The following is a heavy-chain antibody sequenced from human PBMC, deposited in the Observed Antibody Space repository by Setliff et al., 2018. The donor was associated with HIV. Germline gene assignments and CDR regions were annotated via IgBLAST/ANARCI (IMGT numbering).Heavy chain of an antibody. CDR2: IYYTGTT. V-gene: IGHV4-31*03. D-gene: IGHD3-16*01. Sequence: SETLSLTCTVSGDSVTRGGDFWIWIRQRPGKGLEWIGYIYYTGTTYYNPSLKSRVNISLDTSKNQFSLNLRSVTDADTAIFYCARGGGKDLADIWGQGTLVTVSS. CDR3: ARGGGKDLADI. CDR1: GDSVTRGGDF. J-gene: IGHJ4*02.